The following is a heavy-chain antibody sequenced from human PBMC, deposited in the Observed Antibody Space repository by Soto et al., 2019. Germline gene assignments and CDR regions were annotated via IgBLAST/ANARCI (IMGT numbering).Heavy chain of an antibody. CDR2: ISAYNGNT. CDR3: ARDLPPVDY. CDR1: GYTFSSYH. V-gene: IGHV1-18*01. Sequence: QIQLVQSGAEVKKPGASVKVSCKASGYTFSSYHITWVRQAPGQGLEWMGWISAYNGNTNYAQNLQGRVTMTTDPATSTAYMELRSLRSDDTAVYYCARDLPPVDYWGQGPLVTVSS. J-gene: IGHJ4*02.